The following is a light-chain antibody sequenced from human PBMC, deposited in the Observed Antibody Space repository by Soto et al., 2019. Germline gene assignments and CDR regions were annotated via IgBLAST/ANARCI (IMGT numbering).Light chain of an antibody. J-gene: IGLJ2*01. CDR2: GNS. V-gene: IGLV1-40*01. CDR1: SSNIGAGYD. CDR3: QSYDSSPHVV. Sequence: QSVLTQPPSVSGAPGQRVTISCTGSSSNIGAGYDVHWYQQLPGTAPKLLIYGNSNRPSGVPDRFSGSKSGTSASLAITGLQAEDEADYYCQSYDSSPHVVFGGGTKVTGL.